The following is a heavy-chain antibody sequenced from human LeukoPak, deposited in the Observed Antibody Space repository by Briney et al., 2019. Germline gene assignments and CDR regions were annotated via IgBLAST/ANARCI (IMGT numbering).Heavy chain of an antibody. V-gene: IGHV3-23*01. CDR3: AKEGRRLLWFGELSTRYPVIYYFDY. CDR2: ISGSGGST. D-gene: IGHD3-10*01. CDR1: GFTFSNFG. Sequence: PGGSLRLSCAASGFTFSNFGMSWVRQAPGKGLEWVSVISGSGGSTYYADSVKGRFTISRDNSKNTLYLQMNSLRAEDTAVYYCAKEGRRLLWFGELSTRYPVIYYFDYWGQGTLVTVSS. J-gene: IGHJ4*02.